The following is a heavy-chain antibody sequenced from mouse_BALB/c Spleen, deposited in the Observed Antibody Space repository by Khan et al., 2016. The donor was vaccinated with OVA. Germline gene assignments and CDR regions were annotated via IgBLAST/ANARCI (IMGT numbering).Heavy chain of an antibody. J-gene: IGHJ3*01. Sequence: VQLQEPGPCLPKPLQTLSLTCSVPGDSLTRGYWSWTRKSPGNKLEYTGDMIYTGYTDYNPSLKSRLAITRQTFKNQHYLKLNSVTTEDTVSSYCARSACAYAFAYWGQGTLVTVSA. D-gene: IGHD6-1*01. CDR3: ARSACAYAFAY. V-gene: IGHV3-8*02. CDR2: MIYTGYT. CDR1: GDSLTRGY.